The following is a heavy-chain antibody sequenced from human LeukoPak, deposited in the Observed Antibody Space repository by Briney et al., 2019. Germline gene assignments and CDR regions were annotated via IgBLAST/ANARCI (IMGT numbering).Heavy chain of an antibody. CDR1: GFTFSSYS. CDR2: FYSGGST. Sequence: TGGSLRLSCAASGFTFSSYSMNWVRQAPGKGLEWVSIFYSGGSTYYADSVKGRFTISRDNSKNTLYLQMNSLRAEDTAVYYCARGTSGRTAYYYYMDVWGKGTTVTISS. V-gene: IGHV3-53*01. D-gene: IGHD1-1*01. CDR3: ARGTSGRTAYYYYMDV. J-gene: IGHJ6*03.